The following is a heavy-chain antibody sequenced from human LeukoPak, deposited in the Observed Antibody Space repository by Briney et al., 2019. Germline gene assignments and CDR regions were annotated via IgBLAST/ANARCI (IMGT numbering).Heavy chain of an antibody. Sequence: GSLRLSCAASGFTFSSYAMSWVRQAPGKGLEWVSAISGSGGSAYYADSVKGRFTISRDNSKNTLSLQMNSLRAEDTAVYYCAKDSSGYPGGDTFDIWGQGTMVTVSS. CDR2: ISGSGGSA. V-gene: IGHV3-23*01. CDR3: AKDSSGYPGGDTFDI. J-gene: IGHJ3*02. D-gene: IGHD3-22*01. CDR1: GFTFSSYA.